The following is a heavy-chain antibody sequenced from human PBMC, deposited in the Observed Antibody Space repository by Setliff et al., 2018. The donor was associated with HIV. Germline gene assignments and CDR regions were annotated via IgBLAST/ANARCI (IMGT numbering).Heavy chain of an antibody. V-gene: IGHV4-38-2*02. J-gene: IGHJ3*01. CDR2: VYHSGST. CDR1: GFSTSTGHY. D-gene: IGHD3-10*01. Sequence: PSETLSLTCTVSGFSTSTGHYWGWVRQSPGKGLEWIGSVYHSGSTYYAASLKSRVTISVDTSKNQFSLKLTSVTAADTAVYYCARQPPLSALQVWFGDYWGQGQWSPSPQ. CDR3: ARQPPLSALQVWFGDY.